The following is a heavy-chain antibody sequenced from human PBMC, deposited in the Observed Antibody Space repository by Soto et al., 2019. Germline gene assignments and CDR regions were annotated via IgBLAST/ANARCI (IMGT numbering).Heavy chain of an antibody. Sequence: ESGGGVVQPGRSLRLSCAASGFTFATYGMHWVRQAPGKGLEWVAVIWFDGINEYYADSVKGRFTISRDNSKNTLYLQMNSLRAEDTAVYYCARENNGDPDYWGQGTLVTVSS. J-gene: IGHJ4*02. CDR2: IWFDGINE. CDR1: GFTFATYG. D-gene: IGHD4-17*01. V-gene: IGHV3-33*01. CDR3: ARENNGDPDY.